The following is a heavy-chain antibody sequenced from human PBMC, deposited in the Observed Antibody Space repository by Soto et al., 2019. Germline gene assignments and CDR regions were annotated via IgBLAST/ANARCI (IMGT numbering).Heavy chain of an antibody. Sequence: GGSLRLSCAASGFTFSSYAMHWVRQAPGKGLEWVAVISYDGSNKYYADSVKGRFTISRDNSKNTLYLQMNSLRAEDTAVYYCARDRSDYGGIYYFDYWGQGTLVTVSS. CDR1: GFTFSSYA. CDR3: ARDRSDYGGIYYFDY. CDR2: ISYDGSNK. D-gene: IGHD4-17*01. V-gene: IGHV3-30-3*01. J-gene: IGHJ4*02.